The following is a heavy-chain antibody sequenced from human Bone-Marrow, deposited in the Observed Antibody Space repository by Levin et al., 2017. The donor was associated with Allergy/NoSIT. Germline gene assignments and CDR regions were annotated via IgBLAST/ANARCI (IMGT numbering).Heavy chain of an antibody. CDR2: IHSDGST. Sequence: GGSLRLSCAASTITVSSNYMSWVRQAPGKGLEWVSVIHSDGSTYYADSVKGRFTISRDNSKNTLYLQMNSLRAEDTAVYYCARDLRGYKNYGMDVWGQGTTVTVSS. J-gene: IGHJ6*02. D-gene: IGHD5-18*01. CDR3: ARDLRGYKNYGMDV. CDR1: TITVSSNY. V-gene: IGHV3-66*01.